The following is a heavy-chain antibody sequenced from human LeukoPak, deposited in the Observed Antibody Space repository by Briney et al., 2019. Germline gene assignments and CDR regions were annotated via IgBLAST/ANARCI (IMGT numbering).Heavy chain of an antibody. V-gene: IGHV3-23*01. CDR1: GFTLGSYA. CDR2: ISDSGGIT. J-gene: IGHJ4*02. D-gene: IGHD3-10*01. CDR3: ARGRGEVAQYLTRVFDY. Sequence: PGGSLRLSCAASGFTLGSYAMSWVRQAPGKGREGVSIISDSGGITYYAASVKGRFTISRDNSKSTLYLQMNSLRAEDTAVYYCARGRGEVAQYLTRVFDYWGQRTLVTVSS.